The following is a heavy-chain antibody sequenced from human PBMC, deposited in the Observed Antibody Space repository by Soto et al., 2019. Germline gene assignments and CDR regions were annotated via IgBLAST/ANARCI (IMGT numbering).Heavy chain of an antibody. D-gene: IGHD1-26*01. J-gene: IGHJ4*02. Sequence: EVQLLESGGGLVQPGGSLRLSCAASGFTFSSYAMSWVRQAPGKGLEWVSAISDSGGSTYYADSVKGRFTISRDNSKNTLYLQMNSLRAEDTAVYYCAKEGSGSYVPPDYFDYWGQGTLVTVSS. CDR3: AKEGSGSYVPPDYFDY. V-gene: IGHV3-23*01. CDR2: ISDSGGST. CDR1: GFTFSSYA.